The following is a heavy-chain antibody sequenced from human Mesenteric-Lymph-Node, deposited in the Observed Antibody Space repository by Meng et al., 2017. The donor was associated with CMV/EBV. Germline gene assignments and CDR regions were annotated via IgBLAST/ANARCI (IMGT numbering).Heavy chain of an antibody. CDR3: ARGGTFDWNYENG. CDR2: ISSNGGST. Sequence: GGSLRLSCAASGFTFSSYAMHWVRQAPGKGLEYVSAISSNGGSTYYADSVKGRFTISRDNAKNSLYLQMNSLRAEDTALYYCARGGTFDWNYENGWGQGTLVTVSS. D-gene: IGHD1-7*01. J-gene: IGHJ4*02. V-gene: IGHV3-64*02. CDR1: GFTFSSYA.